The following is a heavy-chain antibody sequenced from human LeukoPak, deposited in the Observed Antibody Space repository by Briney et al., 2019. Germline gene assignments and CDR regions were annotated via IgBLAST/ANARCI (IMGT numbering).Heavy chain of an antibody. J-gene: IGHJ4*02. Sequence: PGGSLRLSCAASGFTFSSYEMNWVRRAPGKGLEWVSYITSGGSTIYYADSVKGRFTISRDNAKNSLYLQMNSLRAGDTAVYYCARALDSGYYEFDYWGQGTLVTVSS. CDR2: ITSGGSTI. CDR1: GFTFSSYE. CDR3: ARALDSGYYEFDY. D-gene: IGHD3-22*01. V-gene: IGHV3-48*03.